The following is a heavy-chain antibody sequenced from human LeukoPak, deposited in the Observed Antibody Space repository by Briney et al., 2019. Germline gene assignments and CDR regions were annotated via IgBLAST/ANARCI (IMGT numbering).Heavy chain of an antibody. D-gene: IGHD3-10*01. Sequence: PSQTLSLTCTVSGSSISSSSYYWGWIRQPPGKGLEWIGSIYYSGSTYYNPSLKSRVTISVDTSKNQFSLKLSSVTAADTAVYYCAREKLLWSEPYYFDYWGQGTLVTVSS. CDR3: AREKLLWSEPYYFDY. J-gene: IGHJ4*02. CDR1: GSSISSSSYY. CDR2: IYYSGST. V-gene: IGHV4-39*07.